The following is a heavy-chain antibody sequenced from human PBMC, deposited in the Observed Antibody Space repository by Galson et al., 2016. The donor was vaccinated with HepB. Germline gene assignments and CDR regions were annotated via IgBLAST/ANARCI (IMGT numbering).Heavy chain of an antibody. CDR2: ISYDGSNK. CDR1: GFTFSSYA. Sequence: SLRLSCAASGFTFSSYAMHWVRQAPGKGLEWVAVISYDGSNKYYADSVKGRFTISRDNSKNTLYLQMNSLRAEDTAMYYCARDLRGQGGVWGKATTVTISS. V-gene: IGHV3-30-3*01. CDR3: ARDLRGQGGV. J-gene: IGHJ6*04. D-gene: IGHD3-10*01.